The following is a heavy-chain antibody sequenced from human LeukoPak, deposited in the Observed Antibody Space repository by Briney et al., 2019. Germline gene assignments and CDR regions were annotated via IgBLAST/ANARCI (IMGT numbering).Heavy chain of an antibody. V-gene: IGHV3-73*01. CDR3: TTDQFNSFDI. Sequence: PGGSLKLSCTASGFTFSGSTVHWVRQASGKGLEWVGRMRSKANGFVTTYTTSVQGRFTISRDDSKNTAYLQMNSLRTEDTALYYCTTDQFNSFDIWGRGIMVTVSS. D-gene: IGHD5-24*01. J-gene: IGHJ3*02. CDR2: MRSKANGFVT. CDR1: GFTFSGST.